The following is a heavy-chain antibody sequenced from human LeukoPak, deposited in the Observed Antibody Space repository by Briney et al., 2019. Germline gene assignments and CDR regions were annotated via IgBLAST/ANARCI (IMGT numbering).Heavy chain of an antibody. CDR3: TSGSYYGTGSFDI. D-gene: IGHD1-26*01. Sequence: GGPLRLSCAAYGFTFSKTFISWVRQAPGKGLEWVARIRSATAGGTAEYAAPVEGRFVVSRDDSKSTLYLQLNSLKIEDTAIYYCTSGSYYGTGSFDIWGQGVMVTVSS. V-gene: IGHV3-15*01. J-gene: IGHJ3*02. CDR1: GFTFSKTF. CDR2: IRSATAGGTA.